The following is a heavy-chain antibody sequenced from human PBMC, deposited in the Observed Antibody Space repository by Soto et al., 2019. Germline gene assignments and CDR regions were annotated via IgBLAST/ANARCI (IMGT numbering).Heavy chain of an antibody. V-gene: IGHV3-49*04. D-gene: IGHD3-3*01. J-gene: IGHJ3*02. CDR1: GFTFGDYA. Sequence: QPGGSLRLSCTASGFTFGDYAMSWVRQAPGKGLEWVGFIRSKAYGGTTEYAASVKGRFTISRDDSKSIAYLQMNSLKTEDTAVYYCTRDRILEWLSNDAFDIWGQGTMVTVSS. CDR3: TRDRILEWLSNDAFDI. CDR2: IRSKAYGGTT.